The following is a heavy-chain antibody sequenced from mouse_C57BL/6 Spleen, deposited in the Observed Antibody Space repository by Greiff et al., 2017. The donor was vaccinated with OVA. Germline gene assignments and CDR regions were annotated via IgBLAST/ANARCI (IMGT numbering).Heavy chain of an antibody. V-gene: IGHV1-64*01. CDR1: GYTFTSYW. J-gene: IGHJ4*01. Sequence: QVQLQQPGAELVKPGASVKLSCKASGYTFTSYWMHWVKQRPGQGLEWIGMIHPNSGSTNYNEKFKSKATLTVDKSSSTAYMQLSSLTSGDSAVYYCARSPTGRAMDYWGQGTSVTVSS. CDR3: ARSPTGRAMDY. D-gene: IGHD4-1*01. CDR2: IHPNSGST.